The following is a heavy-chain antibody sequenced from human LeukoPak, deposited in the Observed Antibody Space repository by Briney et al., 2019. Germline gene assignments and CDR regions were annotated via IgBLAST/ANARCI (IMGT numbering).Heavy chain of an antibody. CDR3: ARVTDFDAFDI. CDR1: GFTLSSYE. Sequence: GGSLRLSCAASGFTLSSYEMNWVRQAPGKGLEWVSYLRTGGSTKYYGDSVKGRFTISRDNAKNSLYLQMNSLRAEDTAVYYCARVTDFDAFDIWGQGTMVTVSS. CDR2: LRTGGSTK. D-gene: IGHD3-16*01. J-gene: IGHJ3*02. V-gene: IGHV3-48*03.